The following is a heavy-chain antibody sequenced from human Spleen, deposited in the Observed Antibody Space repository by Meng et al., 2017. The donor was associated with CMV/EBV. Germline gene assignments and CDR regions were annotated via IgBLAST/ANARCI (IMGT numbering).Heavy chain of an antibody. V-gene: IGHV3-30*02. D-gene: IGHD5-18*01. CDR1: GFTFSSYG. CDR2: IRYDGSNK. Sequence: LSLTCAASGFTFSSYGMHWVRQAPGKGLEWVAFIRYDGSNKYYADSVKGRFTISRDNSKNTLYLQMNSLRAEDTAVYYCAKVGSYGSYNWFDPWGQGTLVTVSS. CDR3: AKVGSYGSYNWFDP. J-gene: IGHJ5*02.